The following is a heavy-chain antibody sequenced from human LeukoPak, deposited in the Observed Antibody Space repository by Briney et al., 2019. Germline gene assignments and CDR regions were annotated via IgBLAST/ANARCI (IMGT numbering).Heavy chain of an antibody. V-gene: IGHV4-34*01. CDR3: PRVLASRSSTAARPESSYYYYYYMDV. Sequence: PSGTLSLTCAVSGGSFSGYYWSWLRQPPGKGLEWIGEINHSGSTNYNPSLTSRVTISVDTTKNQFSLTLSSVPSADTAVYYCPRVLASRSSTAARPESSYYYYYYMDVWGKGTTVTVSS. D-gene: IGHD6-6*01. J-gene: IGHJ6*03. CDR2: INHSGST. CDR1: GGSFSGYY.